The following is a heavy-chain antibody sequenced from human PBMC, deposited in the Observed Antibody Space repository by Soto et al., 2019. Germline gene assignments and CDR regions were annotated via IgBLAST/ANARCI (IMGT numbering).Heavy chain of an antibody. CDR3: ARQGIRAYYYDSSGYGSDY. CDR2: IDPSDSYT. J-gene: IGHJ4*02. V-gene: IGHV5-10-1*01. D-gene: IGHD3-22*01. Sequence: SLKISCKGSGYSFTSYWISWVRQMPGKGLEWMGRIDPSDSYTDYSPSFQGHVTISADKSISTAYLQWSSLKASDTAMYYCARQGIRAYYYDSSGYGSDYWGQGTLVTVSS. CDR1: GYSFTSYW.